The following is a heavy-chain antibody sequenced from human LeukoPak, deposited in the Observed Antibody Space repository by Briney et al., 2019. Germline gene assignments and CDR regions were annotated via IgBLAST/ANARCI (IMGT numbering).Heavy chain of an antibody. Sequence: PSETLSLTCTLSGGSMNNYYWNWIRLAPGKGLEWIGNTYYSGHTNYSPSLQSRVTIPIDTSKNQFSLKLTSMTASDTAVYYCARSDSASFPLDYWGQGTLVTASS. V-gene: IGHV4-59*08. D-gene: IGHD2-2*01. J-gene: IGHJ4*02. CDR3: ARSDSASFPLDY. CDR2: TYYSGHT. CDR1: GGSMNNYY.